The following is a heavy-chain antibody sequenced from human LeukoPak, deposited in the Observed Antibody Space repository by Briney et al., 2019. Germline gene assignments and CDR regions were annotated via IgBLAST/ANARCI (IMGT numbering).Heavy chain of an antibody. V-gene: IGHV3-53*01. CDR2: IYRGGST. D-gene: IGHD3-22*01. Sequence: GGSLRLSCAASGFTVSSNYMSWVRQAPGKGLEWVSVIYRGGSTYYADSVKGRFTISRDNSKDTLYLQMNSLRAEDTAVYYCARGRKDSSGYYPDAFDIWGQGTMVTVSS. CDR1: GFTVSSNY. CDR3: ARGRKDSSGYYPDAFDI. J-gene: IGHJ3*02.